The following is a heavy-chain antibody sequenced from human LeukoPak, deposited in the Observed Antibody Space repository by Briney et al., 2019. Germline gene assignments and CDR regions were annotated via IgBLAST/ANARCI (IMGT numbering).Heavy chain of an antibody. V-gene: IGHV3-74*01. CDR1: GFTFSSYW. Sequence: PGGSLRLSCAASGFTFSSYWMHWVRQAPGKGLVWVSRINSDGSSTSYADSAKGRFTISRDNAKNTLYLQMNSLRAEDTAVYYCARTRPLWFGDAFDIWGQGTMVTVSS. J-gene: IGHJ3*02. D-gene: IGHD3-10*01. CDR3: ARTRPLWFGDAFDI. CDR2: INSDGSST.